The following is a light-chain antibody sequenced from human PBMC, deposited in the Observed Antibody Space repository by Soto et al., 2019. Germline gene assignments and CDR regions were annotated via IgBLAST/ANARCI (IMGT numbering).Light chain of an antibody. CDR2: AS. CDR3: QHYGTSAL. J-gene: IGKJ3*01. CDR1: QSVSDMY. Sequence: EIVLTQSPGTLSLSPGERATLSCRASQSVSDMYLAWYKQKPGQAPMLLIYASNRATGIPDRFSGSGSGTDFTLTISRLKTEDFAVYYCQHYGTSALFGPGTKVEIK. V-gene: IGKV3-20*01.